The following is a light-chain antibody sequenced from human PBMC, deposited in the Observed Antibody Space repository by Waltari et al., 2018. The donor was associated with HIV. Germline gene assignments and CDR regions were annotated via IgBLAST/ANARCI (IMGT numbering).Light chain of an antibody. Sequence: QSALTQPLSVSGSPGKSLTISCTGPSSDACGDTPVFWYQQHPVKDPNRLIYDVNQRPSGVPDRFCGSKSGNTASVTISGLQAEDEADYYCCSYAGNYTWVFGGGTKLTVL. CDR3: CSYAGNYTWV. CDR2: DVN. J-gene: IGLJ3*02. CDR1: SSDACGDTP. V-gene: IGLV2-11*01.